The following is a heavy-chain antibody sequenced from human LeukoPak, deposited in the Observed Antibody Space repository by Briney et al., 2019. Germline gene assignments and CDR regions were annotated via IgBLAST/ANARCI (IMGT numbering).Heavy chain of an antibody. CDR1: GASVTNGLYY. J-gene: IGHJ6*03. D-gene: IGHD2/OR15-2a*01. CDR3: ARRVYDYYYYMDV. Sequence: SETLSLTCTASGASVTNGLYYWSWIRQTPGEGLEWIGYIDYRGNTKYNPSLQSRVFIFVDTSESQFSLRLSSVTAADTAVYYCARRVYDYYYYMDVWGSGTTVTVSS. CDR2: IDYRGNT. V-gene: IGHV4-61*01.